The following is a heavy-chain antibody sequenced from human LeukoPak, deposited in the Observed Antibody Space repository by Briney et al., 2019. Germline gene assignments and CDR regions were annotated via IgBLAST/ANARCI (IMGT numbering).Heavy chain of an antibody. D-gene: IGHD5/OR15-5a*01. V-gene: IGHV3-11*04. CDR2: ISSTSTSM. CDR3: VSEYALGSNN. CDR1: GFSFSDYY. Sequence: GGSLTLSCAASGFSFSDYYMSWIRQAPGKGLEWISYISSTSTSMHYADSVKGRLTISRDNAKNSLYLQMSSLRAEHTAVYYCVSEYALGSNNWGPGNLVTVSS. J-gene: IGHJ4*02.